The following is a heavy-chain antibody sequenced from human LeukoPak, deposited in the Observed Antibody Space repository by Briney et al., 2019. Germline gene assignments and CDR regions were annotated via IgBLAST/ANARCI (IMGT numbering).Heavy chain of an antibody. J-gene: IGHJ5*02. CDR1: RYTFTSYY. V-gene: IGHV1-46*01. D-gene: IGHD2-15*01. CDR3: AREGKYCSGGSCCAISNWFDP. Sequence: ASVKVSCKASRYTFTSYYMHWVRQAPGQGLEWMGIINSSGGSTSYAQKFQGRVTMTRDTSTSTVCMELSSLRSEDTAVYYCAREGKYCSGGSCCAISNWFDPWGQGTLVTVSS. CDR2: INSSGGST.